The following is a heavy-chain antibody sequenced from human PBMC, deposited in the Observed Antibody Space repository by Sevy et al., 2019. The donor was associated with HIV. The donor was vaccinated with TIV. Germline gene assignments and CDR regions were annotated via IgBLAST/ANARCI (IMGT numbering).Heavy chain of an antibody. CDR3: ATLDFWSDYPLYGMDV. J-gene: IGHJ6*02. V-gene: IGHV1-24*01. CDR1: GYTLSKLS. CDR2: FDPEDGET. Sequence: ASVKVSCMVSGYTLSKLSMHWVRQAPGKGPEWMGGFDPEDGETIYALKFQGRVTMTEDTSTDTAYMELSSLRSEDTAVYYCATLDFWSDYPLYGMDVWGQGTTVTVSS. D-gene: IGHD3-3*01.